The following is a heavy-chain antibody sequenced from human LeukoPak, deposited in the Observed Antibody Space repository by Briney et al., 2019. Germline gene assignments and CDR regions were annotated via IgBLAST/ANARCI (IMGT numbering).Heavy chain of an antibody. CDR3: ARHRAYSSSSPFDY. J-gene: IGHJ4*02. V-gene: IGHV4-59*08. D-gene: IGHD6-6*01. CDR2: IYYTGST. Sequence: SETLSLTCSVSGGSISSLYWSCIRQPPGKGLEWIGYIYYTGSTNYNPSLKSRVTMFVDMSKNQFSLRLSSVTAADTAVYYCARHRAYSSSSPFDYWGQGTLVTLSS. CDR1: GGSISSLY.